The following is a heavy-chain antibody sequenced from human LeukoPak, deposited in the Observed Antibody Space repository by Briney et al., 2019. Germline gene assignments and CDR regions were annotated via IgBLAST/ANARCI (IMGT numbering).Heavy chain of an antibody. CDR3: ARVKYGIYSAFDY. V-gene: IGHV4-34*01. CDR2: INHSGST. J-gene: IGHJ4*02. Sequence: SETLSLTCAVYGGSFSGYYWGWIRQPPGKGLEWIGEINHSGSTNYNPSLKSRVTISVDTSKNQFSLKLSSVTAADTAVYYCARVKYGIYSAFDYWGQGTLVTVSS. D-gene: IGHD1-26*01. CDR1: GGSFSGYY.